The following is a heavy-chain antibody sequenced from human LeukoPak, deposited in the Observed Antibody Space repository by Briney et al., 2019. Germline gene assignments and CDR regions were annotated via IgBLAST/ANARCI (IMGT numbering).Heavy chain of an antibody. CDR3: ARVAGKLWLPYYFDY. J-gene: IGHJ4*02. V-gene: IGHV4-38-2*02. Sequence: PSETLSLTCTVSGYSISSGYYWGWIRQPPGKGLEWIGSIYHSGSTYYNPSLKSRVTISVDTSKNQFSLKLSSVTAADTAVYYCARVAGKLWLPYYFDYWGQGTLVTVSS. D-gene: IGHD5-18*01. CDR2: IYHSGST. CDR1: GYSISSGYY.